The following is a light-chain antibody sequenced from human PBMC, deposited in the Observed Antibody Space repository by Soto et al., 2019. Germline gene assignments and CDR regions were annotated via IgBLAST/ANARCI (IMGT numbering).Light chain of an antibody. J-gene: IGKJ4*01. Sequence: IQLTQSPSSLSASVGDRVTITCWASQDIAIYLAWYQQKPGEAPKLLIYAASTLYVGVPSRFSGSGSGTDIALTITSLQAEDFATYYCQQLRMYPSTFGG. V-gene: IGKV1-9*01. CDR1: QDIAIY. CDR2: AAS. CDR3: QQLRMYPST.